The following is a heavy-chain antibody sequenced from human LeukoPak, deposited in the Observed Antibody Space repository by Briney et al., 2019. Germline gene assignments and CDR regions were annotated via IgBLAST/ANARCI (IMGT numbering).Heavy chain of an antibody. CDR3: SWDLVVMSAH. V-gene: IGHV3-74*01. CDR2: ISGVGGGT. J-gene: IGHJ4*01. CDR1: GFTFSNYW. D-gene: IGHD3-22*01. Sequence: GGSLRLSCAASGFTFSNYWMHWVRQAPGKGLVWLSRISGVGGGTTYADSVRGGFTISRDTTKKTLYLQMNTPGVEGTAVYYCSWDLVVMSAHWGQGTLVTVSS.